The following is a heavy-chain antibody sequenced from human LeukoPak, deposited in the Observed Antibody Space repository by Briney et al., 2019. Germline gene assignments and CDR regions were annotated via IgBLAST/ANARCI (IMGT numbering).Heavy chain of an antibody. J-gene: IGHJ5*02. V-gene: IGHV1-2*02. CDR3: ARSPGLDTAMVNRP. Sequence: GASVKVSCKTSGYTFTVYYIHWVRQAPGQGLEWMGWINPNSGGTNYAQNFQGRVTMTRDTSINTAYMELGRLRSDDTAVYYCARSPGLDTAMVNRPWGQGTLITVSS. CDR2: INPNSGGT. CDR1: GYTFTVYY. D-gene: IGHD5-18*01.